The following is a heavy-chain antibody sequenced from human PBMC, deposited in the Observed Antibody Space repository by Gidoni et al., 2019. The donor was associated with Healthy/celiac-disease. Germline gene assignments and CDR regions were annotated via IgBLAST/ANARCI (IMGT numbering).Heavy chain of an antibody. CDR2: INHSGST. CDR3: ARGLTLDY. Sequence: QVQLQPWGAGLLKPSETLSLTCAVYGGSFSGYYLSWIRQPPWKGLEWIGEINHSGSTNYNPALKSRGTISVDTSKNQFSLKLSSVTAADTAVYYCARGLTLDYWGQGTLVTVSS. V-gene: IGHV4-34*01. J-gene: IGHJ4*02. CDR1: GGSFSGYY. D-gene: IGHD2-15*01.